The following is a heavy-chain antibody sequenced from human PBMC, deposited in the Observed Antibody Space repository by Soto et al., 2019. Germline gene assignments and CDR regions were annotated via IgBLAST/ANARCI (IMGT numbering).Heavy chain of an antibody. CDR1: GGTFSSYA. CDR2: IIPIFGTA. Sequence: ASVKVSCKASGGTFSSYAISWVRQAPGQGLEWMGGIIPIFGTANYAQKFQGRVTITADESTSTAYMELSSLRSEDTAVYYCASGSSGANSFDYWGQGTLVTLSS. J-gene: IGHJ4*02. D-gene: IGHD6-19*01. V-gene: IGHV1-69*13. CDR3: ASGSSGANSFDY.